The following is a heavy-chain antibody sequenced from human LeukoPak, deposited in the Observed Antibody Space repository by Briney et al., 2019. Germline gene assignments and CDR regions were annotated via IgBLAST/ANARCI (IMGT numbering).Heavy chain of an antibody. D-gene: IGHD6-6*01. CDR2: IKQDGSEK. J-gene: IGHJ6*03. CDR1: GFTFSSYW. V-gene: IGHV3-7*01. Sequence: GGSLRLSCAASGFTFSSYWMSWVRQAPGKGLEWVANIKQDGSEKYYVDSVKGRFTISRDNAKNSLYLQMNSLRAEDTAVYYCARDYSSSPRPYYMDVWGKGTTVTVSS. CDR3: ARDYSSSPRPYYMDV.